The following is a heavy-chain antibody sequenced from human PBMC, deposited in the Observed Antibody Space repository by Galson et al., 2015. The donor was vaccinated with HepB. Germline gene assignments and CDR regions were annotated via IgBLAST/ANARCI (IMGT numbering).Heavy chain of an antibody. Sequence: SVKVSCKASGYTFTSYYMHWVRQAPGQGLEWMGMINPSDGKTNYAQKFQGRVTMTRDTSTSTAYMELSSLRSDDTAVYYCARSRRVGAPTPTDYWGQGTLVTVSS. J-gene: IGHJ4*02. V-gene: IGHV1-46*01. CDR2: INPSDGKT. D-gene: IGHD1-26*01. CDR3: ARSRRVGAPTPTDY. CDR1: GYTFTSYY.